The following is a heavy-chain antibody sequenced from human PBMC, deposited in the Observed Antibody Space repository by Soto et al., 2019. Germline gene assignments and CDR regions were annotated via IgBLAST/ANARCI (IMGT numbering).Heavy chain of an antibody. D-gene: IGHD4-17*01. J-gene: IGHJ4*02. CDR1: GFTFSSYG. CDR3: ARHYGDYGMGFDY. CDR2: ISYDGSNK. Sequence: PGGPRRPSCAASGFTFSSYGMHWVRQAPGKGLEWVAVISYDGSNKYYADSVKGRFTISRDNSKNTLYLQMNSLRAEDTAVYYCARHYGDYGMGFDYWGQGTLVTVSS. V-gene: IGHV3-30*03.